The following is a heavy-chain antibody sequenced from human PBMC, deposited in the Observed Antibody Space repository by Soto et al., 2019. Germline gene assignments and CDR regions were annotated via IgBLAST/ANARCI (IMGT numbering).Heavy chain of an antibody. J-gene: IGHJ5*02. D-gene: IGHD6-13*01. CDR3: ARGEAAAGTRWFDP. CDR2: ISAYNGNT. V-gene: IGHV1-18*01. CDR1: GYTFTSYG. Sequence: ASVKVSCKASGYTFTSYGISWVRQAPGQGLEWMGWISAYNGNTNYAQKLQGRVAMTTDTPTSTAYMELSSLRSDDTAVYYCARGEAAAGTRWFDPSGQGTLVTVSS.